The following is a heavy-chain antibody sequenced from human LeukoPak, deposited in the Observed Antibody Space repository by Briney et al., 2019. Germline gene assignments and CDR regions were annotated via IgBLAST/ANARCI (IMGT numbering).Heavy chain of an antibody. CDR3: VRDGTGTTDY. V-gene: IGHV3-74*01. CDR1: GFTFSSYW. D-gene: IGHD1-7*01. Sequence: PGGSLRLSCAASGFTFSSYWMHWVRQAPGKGLVWVSRINPDGSSTSYADSVKGRFTISRDNAKNTLYLQMNSLRAEDTAVYYCVRDGTGTTDYWGQGILVTVSS. CDR2: INPDGSST. J-gene: IGHJ4*02.